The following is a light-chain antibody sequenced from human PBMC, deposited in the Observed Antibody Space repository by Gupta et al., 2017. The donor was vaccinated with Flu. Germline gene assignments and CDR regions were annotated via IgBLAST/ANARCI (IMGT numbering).Light chain of an antibody. CDR2: SNI. Sequence: QSVLTQPPSASGTPGQRVTISCSGSSSNVGSNTVNWYQQLPGTAPKLLIYSNIQRPSGVPDRFSGSKSGTSASLAISGLQSEDEADYYCLAWDASLNGWVFGGGTKLTVL. V-gene: IGLV1-44*01. CDR1: SSNVGSNT. J-gene: IGLJ3*02. CDR3: LAWDASLNGWV.